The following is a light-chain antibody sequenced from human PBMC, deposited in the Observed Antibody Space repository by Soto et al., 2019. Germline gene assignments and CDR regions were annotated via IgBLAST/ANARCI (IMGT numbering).Light chain of an antibody. V-gene: IGKV1-33*01. CDR2: DAS. Sequence: DFQMIQSPSSLSASVGDRVTITCQASQEISNYLNWYQQKPGKAPKLLIYDASNLERGVPSRFSGRGSGTDFTFTISSLQPEDFATYYCQQYDHLPRTFGRGTKVEIK. CDR3: QQYDHLPRT. J-gene: IGKJ1*01. CDR1: QEISNY.